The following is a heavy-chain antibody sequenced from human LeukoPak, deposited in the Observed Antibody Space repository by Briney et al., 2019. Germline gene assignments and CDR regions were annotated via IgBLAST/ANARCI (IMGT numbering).Heavy chain of an antibody. D-gene: IGHD3-16*01. CDR1: GYTFTTFD. J-gene: IGHJ4*02. Sequence: GASVKVSCKASGYTFTTFDINGVRQASGQGLEWMGWMKPDSGRTGYAQKFQDRVTMTRDTSTSTSYMELHSLTSEDTAMYYCVKGAFYTDWGQGTPVTVSS. CDR3: VKGAFYTD. CDR2: MKPDSGRT. V-gene: IGHV1-8*02.